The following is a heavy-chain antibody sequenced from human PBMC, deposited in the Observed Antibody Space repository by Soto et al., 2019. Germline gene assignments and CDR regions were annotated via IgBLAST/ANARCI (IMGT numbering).Heavy chain of an antibody. CDR2: IYYSGST. J-gene: IGHJ4*02. Sequence: SETLSLTCTVSGGSISSSSYYWGWIRQPPWKGLEWIGSIYYSGSTYYNPSLKSRVTISVDTSKNQFSLKLSSVTAADTAVYYCARLKAGARIVFAYWSQGTLVTVSS. V-gene: IGHV4-39*01. CDR3: ARLKAGARIVFAY. CDR1: GGSISSSSYY. D-gene: IGHD1-26*01.